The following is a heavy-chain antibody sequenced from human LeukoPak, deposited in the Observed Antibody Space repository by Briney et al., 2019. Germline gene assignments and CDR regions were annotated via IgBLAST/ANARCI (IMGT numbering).Heavy chain of an antibody. CDR1: GGSISRGGYS. J-gene: IGHJ4*02. CDR3: ARGGGGYAFDY. D-gene: IGHD3-16*01. CDR2: IYHSGSP. V-gene: IGHV4-30-2*02. Sequence: SETLSLTCAVSGGSISRGGYSWNWIRQPPGKGLEWIGYIYHSGSPYYNPSLKSRVTISVDTFKNQFSLKLTSVTAADTAVYHCARGGGGYAFDYWGQGTLVTVSS.